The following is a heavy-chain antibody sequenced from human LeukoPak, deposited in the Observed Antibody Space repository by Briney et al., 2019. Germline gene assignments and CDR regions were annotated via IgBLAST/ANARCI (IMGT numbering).Heavy chain of an antibody. V-gene: IGHV7-4-1*02. Sequence: ASVKVSCKASGYTFTSYGISWVRQAPGQGLEWVGWINTNTGNPTYAQGFTGRFVFSLDTSVSTAYLQISSLKAEDTAVYYCARSNRYYYGSGSPQDYYYYGMDVWGQGTTVTVSS. CDR2: INTNTGNP. D-gene: IGHD3-10*01. J-gene: IGHJ6*02. CDR1: GYTFTSYG. CDR3: ARSNRYYYGSGSPQDYYYYGMDV.